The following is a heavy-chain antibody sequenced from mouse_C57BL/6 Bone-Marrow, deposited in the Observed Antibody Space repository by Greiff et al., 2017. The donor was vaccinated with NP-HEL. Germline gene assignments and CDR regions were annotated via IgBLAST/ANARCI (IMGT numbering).Heavy chain of an antibody. V-gene: IGHV5-17*01. CDR3: ARYGNYVYARDY. CDR2: ISSGSSTI. Sequence: EVQLVEPGGGLVKPGGSLKLSCAASGFTFSDYGMHWVRQAPEKGLEWVAYISSGSSTIYYADTVKGRFTISRDNAKNTLFLQMTSLRSEDTAMYYCARYGNYVYARDYWGQGTSVTVSS. J-gene: IGHJ4*01. D-gene: IGHD2-1*01. CDR1: GFTFSDYG.